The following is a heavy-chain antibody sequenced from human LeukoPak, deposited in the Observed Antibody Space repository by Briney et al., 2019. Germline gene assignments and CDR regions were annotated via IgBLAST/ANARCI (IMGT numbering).Heavy chain of an antibody. CDR1: GFTFNSYW. CDR2: ISYDGSNK. Sequence: PGGSLRLSCAASGFTFNSYWMTWVRQAPGKGLEWVAVISYDGSNKYYADSVKGRFAISRDNSKNTLYLQMNSLRTEDTAVYYCAKGRVGANGYYYYGMDVWGQGTTVTVSS. D-gene: IGHD1-26*01. CDR3: AKGRVGANGYYYYGMDV. J-gene: IGHJ6*02. V-gene: IGHV3-30*18.